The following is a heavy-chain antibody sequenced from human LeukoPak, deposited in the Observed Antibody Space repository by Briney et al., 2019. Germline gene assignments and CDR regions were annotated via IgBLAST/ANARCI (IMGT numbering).Heavy chain of an antibody. D-gene: IGHD3-10*01. J-gene: IGHJ4*02. CDR1: GYTFTGYY. CDR3: ARGPLWFGELVDY. Sequence: ASVKVSCKASGYTFTGYYMHWVRQAPGQGREWMGWINPNSGGTNYAQKFQGRVTMTRDTSISTAYMELSRLRSDDTAVYYCARGPLWFGELVDYWGQGTLVTVSS. CDR2: INPNSGGT. V-gene: IGHV1-2*02.